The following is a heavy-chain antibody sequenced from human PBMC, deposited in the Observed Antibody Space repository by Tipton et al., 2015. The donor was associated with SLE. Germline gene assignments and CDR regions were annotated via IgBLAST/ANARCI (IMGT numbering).Heavy chain of an antibody. CDR2: IYPKSGST. V-gene: IGHV1-2*02. D-gene: IGHD3-3*01. J-gene: IGHJ4*02. CDR3: ARDPYYDFWTGYYTVPAD. CDR1: GFTFSDYY. Sequence: QVQLVQSGAEMKTPGASMKVSCKASGFTFSDYYVHWVRQAPGQGLEWMGWIYPKSGSTRYSQRFQGRLTLTRDASISTAYMELSRLESDDTAVYYCARDPYYDFWTGYYTVPADWGQGTQVTVSS.